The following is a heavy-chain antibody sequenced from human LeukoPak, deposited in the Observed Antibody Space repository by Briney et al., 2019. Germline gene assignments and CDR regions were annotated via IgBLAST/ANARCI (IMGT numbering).Heavy chain of an antibody. CDR2: IKSKTDGVTT. D-gene: IGHD2-15*01. CDR1: GFTFSNAW. V-gene: IGHV3-15*01. CDR3: TGRIVVVVAATPRPENYFDY. J-gene: IGHJ4*02. Sequence: GGSLSLSCAASGFTFSNAWMSWVRQAPGKGLEWVGRIKSKTDGVTTDYAAPVKGRFTISRDDSKNTLYLQMNSLKTEDTAVYYCTGRIVVVVAATPRPENYFDYWGQGTLVTVSS.